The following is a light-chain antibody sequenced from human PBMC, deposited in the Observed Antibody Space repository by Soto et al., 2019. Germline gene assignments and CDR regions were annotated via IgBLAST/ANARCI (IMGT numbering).Light chain of an antibody. Sequence: DIQMTQSPSSLSASVGDRVTITCRASQGIRNDLGWYQQKPGKAPKSMIYGASNVQRGVPSRFSGSGAGTEFTLTMSSLQPKDFATYYGLQHNCYPRTFGQGTKVEIK. V-gene: IGKV1-17*01. CDR3: LQHNCYPRT. CDR1: QGIRND. CDR2: GAS. J-gene: IGKJ1*01.